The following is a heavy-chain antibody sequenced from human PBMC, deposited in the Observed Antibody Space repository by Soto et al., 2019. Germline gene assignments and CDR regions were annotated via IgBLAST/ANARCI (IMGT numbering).Heavy chain of an antibody. CDR3: GRGLEYFHH. J-gene: IGHJ1*01. CDR2: ITNSGYT. CDR1: NGSVSGYY. V-gene: IGHV4-34*01. Sequence: SETLSLTCDVFNGSVSGYYWSWIRQPPGKGLEWIGEITNSGYTNYNPSLKNRVTILIDRSKNHFSLKVTSVTAADTAVYYCGRGLEYFHHWGQGTLVTVSS.